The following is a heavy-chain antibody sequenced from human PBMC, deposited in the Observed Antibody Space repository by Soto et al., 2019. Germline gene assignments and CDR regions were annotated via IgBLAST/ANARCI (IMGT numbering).Heavy chain of an antibody. V-gene: IGHV4-61*01. CDR3: ARAPKVSGSAQTRPDF. Sequence: ASETLSLTCTVSGGSVSSVSYYWSWIRQPPGKGLEWIGYIYYSGGTNYNPSLKSRVTISVDTSKNQFSLNLTSLTAADTAVYYCARAPKVSGSAQTRPDFWGQGSLVTVS. CDR1: GGSVSSVSYY. J-gene: IGHJ4*02. D-gene: IGHD6-6*01. CDR2: IYYSGGT.